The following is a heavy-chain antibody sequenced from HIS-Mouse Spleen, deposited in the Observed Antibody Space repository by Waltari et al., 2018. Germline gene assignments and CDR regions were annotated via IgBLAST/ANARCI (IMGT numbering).Heavy chain of an antibody. CDR2: IYYSGGN. CDR3: AREIPYSSSWYDWYFDL. Sequence: QLQLQESGPGLVKPSETLSLTCTVSGGSISSSSYYWGWIRQPPGKGLEWMWSIYYSGGNCYNPSLKCRVTISVDTSTNQFSLKLSSVTAADTAVYYCAREIPYSSSWYDWYFDLWGRGTLVTVSS. V-gene: IGHV4-39*07. J-gene: IGHJ2*01. CDR1: GGSISSSSYY. D-gene: IGHD6-13*01.